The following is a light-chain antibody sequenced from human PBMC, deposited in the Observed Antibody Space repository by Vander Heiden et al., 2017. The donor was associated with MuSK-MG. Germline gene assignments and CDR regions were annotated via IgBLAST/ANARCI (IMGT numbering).Light chain of an antibody. Sequence: DILLTHSPATLSLSPGERATISCRASQSVSSYLAWYQQKPGQAPRLLIYDASNRATGIPARFSGSGSGTDFTLTISSLEPEDFAAYYCQQCSNWSYTFGQGTKLEIK. J-gene: IGKJ2*01. V-gene: IGKV3-11*01. CDR1: QSVSSY. CDR3: QQCSNWSYT. CDR2: DAS.